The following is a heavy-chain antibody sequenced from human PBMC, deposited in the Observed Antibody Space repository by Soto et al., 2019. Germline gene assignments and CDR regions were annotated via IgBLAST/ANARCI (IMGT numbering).Heavy chain of an antibody. V-gene: IGHV3-30*18. CDR1: GFTFSNYG. J-gene: IGHJ4*02. CDR3: AKDVYCGTTGCIRNIVKY. Sequence: QVQLVESGGGVVQPGRSLRLSCAASGFTFSNYGMHWVRQAPGKGPEWVTIMSYDGNNKFYADSVKGRFTISRDNSKNTLYLQMDSLRAEDTAVYYCAKDVYCGTTGCIRNIVKYWGQGPLVTVSS. D-gene: IGHD2-2*01. CDR2: MSYDGNNK.